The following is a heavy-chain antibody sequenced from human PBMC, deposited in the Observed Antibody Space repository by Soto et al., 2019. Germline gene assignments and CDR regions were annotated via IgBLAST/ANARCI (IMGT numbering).Heavy chain of an antibody. CDR1: GFTFSSYS. J-gene: IGHJ6*02. D-gene: IGHD1-26*01. Sequence: GGSLRLSCAASGFTFSSYSMNWVRQAPGKGLEWVSSISSSSSYIYYADSVKGRFTISRDNAKNSLYLQMNSLRAEDTAVYYCARDRGPLVGATDYYYYYGMDVWGQGTTVTVSS. V-gene: IGHV3-21*01. CDR3: ARDRGPLVGATDYYYYYGMDV. CDR2: ISSSSSYI.